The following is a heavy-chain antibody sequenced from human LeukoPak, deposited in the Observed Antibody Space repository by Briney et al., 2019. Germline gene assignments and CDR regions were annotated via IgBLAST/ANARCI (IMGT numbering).Heavy chain of an antibody. V-gene: IGHV4-61*02. Sequence: SETLSLTCTVSGASISGGSSYGSWIRQPPGKGLGWFGRIYTSGSTNYNPSLKSRVTISVDTSKNQFSQKPSSVTAADTAVYYCARDEEDGYNSGIDYWGQGTLVTVSS. D-gene: IGHD5-24*01. CDR2: IYTSGST. CDR1: GASISGGSSY. J-gene: IGHJ4*02. CDR3: ARDEEDGYNSGIDY.